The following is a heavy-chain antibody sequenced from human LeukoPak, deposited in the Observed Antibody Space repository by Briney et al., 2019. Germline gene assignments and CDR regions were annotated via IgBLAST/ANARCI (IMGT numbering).Heavy chain of an antibody. Sequence: SETLSLTCTVSGGSISSSSYYWGWIRQPPGKGLEWIGSIYYSGSTYYNPSLKSRVTISVDTSKNQFSLKLNSVTAADTAVYYCARDSSRITIFGVAPTYYFDYWGQGTLVTVSS. CDR1: GGSISSSSYY. CDR3: ARDSSRITIFGVAPTYYFDY. V-gene: IGHV4-39*07. J-gene: IGHJ4*02. D-gene: IGHD3-3*01. CDR2: IYYSGST.